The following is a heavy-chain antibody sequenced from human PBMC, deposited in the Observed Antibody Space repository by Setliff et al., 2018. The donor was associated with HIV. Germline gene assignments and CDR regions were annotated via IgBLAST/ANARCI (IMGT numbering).Heavy chain of an antibody. J-gene: IGHJ4*02. CDR2: IIPILGIA. D-gene: IGHD3-10*01. CDR1: GGTFSSYA. V-gene: IGHV1-69*10. CDR3: ARTRSDYYGSGSYATFDY. Sequence: SVKVSCKASGGTFSSYAISWVRQAPGQGLEWMGGIIPILGIANYAQKFQGRVTITTDESTSTAYMELSSLRSEDTAVYYCARTRSDYYGSGSYATFDYWGQGTLVTVSS.